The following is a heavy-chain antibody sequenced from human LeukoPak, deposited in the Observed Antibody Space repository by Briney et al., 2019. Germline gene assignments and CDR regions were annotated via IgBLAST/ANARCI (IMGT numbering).Heavy chain of an antibody. CDR3: AKGYYDFWSGYYHDAFDI. J-gene: IGHJ3*02. D-gene: IGHD3-3*01. CDR1: GSTFSSYG. V-gene: IGHV3-33*06. Sequence: GRSLRLSCAASGSTFSSYGMHWVRQAPGKGLEWVAVIWYDGSKKYYADSVKGRFTISRDNSKNTLYLQMNSLRAEDTAVYYCAKGYYDFWSGYYHDAFDIWGQGTMVTVSS. CDR2: IWYDGSKK.